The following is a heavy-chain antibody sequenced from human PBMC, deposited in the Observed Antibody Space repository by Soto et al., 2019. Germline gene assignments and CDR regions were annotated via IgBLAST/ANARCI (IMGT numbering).Heavy chain of an antibody. V-gene: IGHV1-46*03. J-gene: IGHJ5*02. CDR3: ARVAILRDILTGHTRFAP. CDR1: GYTYTSNY. CDR2: INPSGGST. D-gene: IGHD3-9*01. Sequence: ASVKVSSKASGYTYTSNYMHWVRQAPGQGLEWMGIINPSGGSTSYAQKFQGRVTMTRDTSTSTVYRELSSLRSEDTAVYYCARVAILRDILTGHTRFAPWGQGTLVTVSA.